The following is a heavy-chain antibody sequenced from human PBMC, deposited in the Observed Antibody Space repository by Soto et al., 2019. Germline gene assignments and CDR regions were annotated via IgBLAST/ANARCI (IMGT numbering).Heavy chain of an antibody. CDR3: ARLNGYCVGTSCHGYYGMDV. V-gene: IGHV4-39*01. Sequence: GSLRLSCAASGFTFSIYSMNWVRQAPGKGLDWIATIYSTDKTYYNPSLLSRVTISVDTSMNELSLRLSSVTAADTAVYYCARLNGYCVGTSCHGYYGMDVWGQGTTVTVSS. J-gene: IGHJ6*02. D-gene: IGHD2-2*03. CDR2: IYSTDKT. CDR1: GFTFSIYSMN.